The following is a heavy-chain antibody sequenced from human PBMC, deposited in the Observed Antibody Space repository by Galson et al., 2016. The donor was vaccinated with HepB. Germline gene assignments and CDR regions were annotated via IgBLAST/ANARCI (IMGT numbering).Heavy chain of an antibody. CDR3: ARAWISVSGTWDDQKHNYYMDV. J-gene: IGHJ6*03. Sequence: SETLSLTCAVSGASISSGDWWSWVRQPPGKGLEWIGHINYRGRTNNNPSLKSRVTISVDTSMNHFSLKLSSVTAADTAVYYCARAWISVSGTWDDQKHNYYMDVWGKGTTVTVYS. CDR1: GASISSGDW. D-gene: IGHD6-19*01. CDR2: INYRGRT. V-gene: IGHV4-4*02.